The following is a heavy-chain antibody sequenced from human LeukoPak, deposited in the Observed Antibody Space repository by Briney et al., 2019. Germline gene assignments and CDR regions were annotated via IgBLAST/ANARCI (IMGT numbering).Heavy chain of an antibody. CDR2: ISYDGSNK. Sequence: GGSLRLSCAASGFTFSIYVMHWVRQAPGKGLEGVAVISYDGSNKYYADSVKVRFTISRDNSKNTLYLQMNSMRAEDTAVYYCAKSQYCSGGSCYSLWQAYYYGMDVWGQGTTVTVSS. D-gene: IGHD2-15*01. CDR1: GFTFSIYV. J-gene: IGHJ6*02. CDR3: AKSQYCSGGSCYSLWQAYYYGMDV. V-gene: IGHV3-30*18.